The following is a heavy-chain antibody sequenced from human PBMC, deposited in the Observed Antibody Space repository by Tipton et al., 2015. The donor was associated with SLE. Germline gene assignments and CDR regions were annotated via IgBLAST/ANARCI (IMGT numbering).Heavy chain of an antibody. J-gene: IGHJ6*02. CDR2: IYYSGST. D-gene: IGHD4-17*01. CDR1: GGSISSGGYY. V-gene: IGHV4-39*07. Sequence: TLSLTCTVSGGSISSGGYYWSWIRQHPGKGLEWIGSIYYSGSTYYNPSLKSRVTISVDTSKNQFSLKLSSVTAADTAVYYCARDGTVTGDGMDVWGQGTTVTVSS. CDR3: ARDGTVTGDGMDV.